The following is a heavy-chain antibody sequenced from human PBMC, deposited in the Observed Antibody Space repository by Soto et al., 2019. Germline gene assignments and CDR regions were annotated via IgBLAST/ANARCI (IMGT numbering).Heavy chain of an antibody. CDR1: GYTFTSYG. Sequence: QVQLVQSGAEVKKPGASVKVSCKASGYTFTSYGISWVRQAPGQGLEWMGWISAYNGNTNYAQKLQGRVTMTTDTSKSTDYMELRSLRSDDTAVYYCARDDYDSSGYRDIDYWGQGTLVTVSS. CDR2: ISAYNGNT. CDR3: ARDDYDSSGYRDIDY. V-gene: IGHV1-18*01. J-gene: IGHJ4*02. D-gene: IGHD3-22*01.